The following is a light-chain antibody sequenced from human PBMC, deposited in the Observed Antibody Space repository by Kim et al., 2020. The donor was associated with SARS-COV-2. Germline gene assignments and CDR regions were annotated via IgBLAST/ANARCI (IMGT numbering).Light chain of an antibody. J-gene: IGKJ1*01. V-gene: IGKV3-20*01. CDR3: QQYGSPPWT. Sequence: SPGQGATLSCGASESVSSVYLAWYHQKPGQAPRLLIHSISMRATGIPDRFSGSGSGTDFTLTISRLEPEDFGMYFCQQYGSPPWTFGQGTKLEI. CDR1: ESVSSVY. CDR2: SIS.